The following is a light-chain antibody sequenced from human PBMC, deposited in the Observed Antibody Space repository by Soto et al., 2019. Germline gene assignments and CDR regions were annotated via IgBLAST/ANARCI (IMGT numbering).Light chain of an antibody. Sequence: QSVLTQPPSASRTPGQRVTISCSGSSSNIGSNYVYWYQQLPGTAPKLLIYRNNQRPSGVPDRFSGSKSGTSASLAISGLRSDDEADYYCAAWDDSLSGPVFGGGTKLTVL. CDR3: AAWDDSLSGPV. V-gene: IGLV1-47*01. CDR2: RNN. CDR1: SSNIGSNY. J-gene: IGLJ3*02.